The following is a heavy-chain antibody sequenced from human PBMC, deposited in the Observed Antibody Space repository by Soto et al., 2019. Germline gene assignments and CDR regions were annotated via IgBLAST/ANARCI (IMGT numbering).Heavy chain of an antibody. CDR2: INWNGGIT. V-gene: IGHV3-9*01. CDR3: ARGRGALTVVRNWFDP. J-gene: IGHJ5*02. CDR1: GVHVKDNS. D-gene: IGHD2-15*01. Sequence: SLRLSCEGFGVHVKDNSMHWIRQAPGKGLEWVSGINWNGGITGYTEYVKCRFNVSRDNANNSLHLAMSSLKTEQTALYSFARGRGALTVVRNWFDPWGQGTLGTVSS.